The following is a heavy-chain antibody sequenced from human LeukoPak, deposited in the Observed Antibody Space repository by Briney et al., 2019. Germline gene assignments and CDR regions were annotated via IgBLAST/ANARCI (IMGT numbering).Heavy chain of an antibody. V-gene: IGHV4-34*01. J-gene: IGHJ4*02. CDR1: GGSFSGYY. Sequence: SETLSLTCAVYGGSFSGYYWSWIRQPPGKGLEWIGEINHSGSTNYNPSLKSRVTISVDTSKNQFSPKLSSVTAADTAVYYCARFMFHGSGTGDYWGQGTLVTVSS. CDR3: ARFMFHGSGTGDY. D-gene: IGHD3-10*01. CDR2: INHSGST.